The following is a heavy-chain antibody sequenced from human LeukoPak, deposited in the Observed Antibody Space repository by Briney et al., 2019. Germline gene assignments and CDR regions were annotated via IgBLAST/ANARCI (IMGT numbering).Heavy chain of an antibody. V-gene: IGHV3-30-3*01. CDR1: RFTFSSYA. D-gene: IGHD2-15*01. Sequence: GGSLRLSCAASRFTFSSYAMHWVRQAPGKGLEWVAVISYDGSNKYYADSVKGRFTISRDNSKNTLYLQMNSLRAEDTAVYYCARVQYCSGGSCYGDYWGQGTLVTVSS. J-gene: IGHJ4*02. CDR2: ISYDGSNK. CDR3: ARVQYCSGGSCYGDY.